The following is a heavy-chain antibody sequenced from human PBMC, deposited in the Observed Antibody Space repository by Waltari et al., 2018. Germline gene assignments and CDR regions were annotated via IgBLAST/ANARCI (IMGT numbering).Heavy chain of an antibody. V-gene: IGHV5-51*01. D-gene: IGHD2-15*01. CDR3: VRHAEGGPNTFDI. J-gene: IGHJ3*02. CDR1: GYKFTKYW. Sequence: EVQLVQSGVEVNQPGESLKIYCKGSGYKFTKYWLGWVRQLPRKGLEWMGVIVPGDSVVRYSPSGQGKVTISVDKSIDTAYLQWRSLGASDSAMYYCVRHAEGGPNTFDIWGQGTEVIVSS. CDR2: IVPGDSVV.